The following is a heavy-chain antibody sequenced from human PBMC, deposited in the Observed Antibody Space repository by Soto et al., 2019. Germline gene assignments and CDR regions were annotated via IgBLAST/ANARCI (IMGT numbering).Heavy chain of an antibody. CDR3: TKDDGYNDSTYYHYFGMDV. D-gene: IGHD5-12*01. CDR2: ISYDGSTE. J-gene: IGHJ6*02. Sequence: LRLSCAASGFTFSGYYMHWVRQAPGKGLEWVAVISYDGSTEYYADSVKGRFTISRDNSANRLFLQMNSLRPEDTAVYYCTKDDGYNDSTYYHYFGMDVWGQGTTVTVSS. CDR1: GFTFSGYY. V-gene: IGHV3-30*18.